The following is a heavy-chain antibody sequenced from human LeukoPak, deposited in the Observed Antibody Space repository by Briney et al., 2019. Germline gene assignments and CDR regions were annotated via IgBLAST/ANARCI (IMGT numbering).Heavy chain of an antibody. J-gene: IGHJ4*02. CDR1: GGSISNYY. V-gene: IGHV4-59*01. CDR2: IYSSGST. Sequence: SETLSLTCTVSGGSISNYYWSWIRQPSGKGLEWIGYIYSSGSTNFNPSLKSRVTISVDTSKNHFSLNLSSVTAADTAVYYCARWGSIAAARFDYWGQGTLVTVSS. D-gene: IGHD6-13*01. CDR3: ARWGSIAAARFDY.